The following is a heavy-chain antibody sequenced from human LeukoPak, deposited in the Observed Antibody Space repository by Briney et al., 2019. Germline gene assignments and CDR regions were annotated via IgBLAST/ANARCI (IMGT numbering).Heavy chain of an antibody. Sequence: SGGSLRRSCAASGFTFSDYYMSWIRHAPGQGLVWVSYISSSGSTISYADYVKGRFTIYRDKAKDSLYLQMNSLRAEDTDVYYCARAFDRLRFFDYWGQGTLVTVSS. CDR2: ISSSGSTI. D-gene: IGHD4-17*01. J-gene: IGHJ4*02. CDR1: GFTFSDYY. V-gene: IGHV3-11*01. CDR3: ARAFDRLRFFDY.